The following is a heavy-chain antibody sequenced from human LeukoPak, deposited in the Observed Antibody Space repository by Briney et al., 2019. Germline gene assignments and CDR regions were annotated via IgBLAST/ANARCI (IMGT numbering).Heavy chain of an antibody. CDR1: GYTFTSYY. D-gene: IGHD3-10*01. Sequence: ASVKVSCKASGYTFTSYYMHWVRQAPGQGLEWMGIINPSGGSTSYAQKFQGRVTMTRDTSTSTVYMELSSLRSEDTAVYYCARDLLMVRGVIISDHRWFDPWGQGTLVTVSS. V-gene: IGHV1-46*01. CDR2: INPSGGST. J-gene: IGHJ5*02. CDR3: ARDLLMVRGVIISDHRWFDP.